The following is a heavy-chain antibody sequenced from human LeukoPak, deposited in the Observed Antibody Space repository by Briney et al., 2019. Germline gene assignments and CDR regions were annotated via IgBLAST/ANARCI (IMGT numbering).Heavy chain of an antibody. CDR1: GGSFSGYY. Sequence: SETLSLTCAVYGGSFSGYYWSWIRQPPGKGLEWIGEINHSGSTNYNPSLKSRVTISVDTSKNQFSLKLSSVTAADTAVYYCARTYYYDSSGYYWASYFDYWGQGTLVTVPS. CDR2: INHSGST. D-gene: IGHD3-22*01. V-gene: IGHV4-34*01. CDR3: ARTYYYDSSGYYWASYFDY. J-gene: IGHJ4*02.